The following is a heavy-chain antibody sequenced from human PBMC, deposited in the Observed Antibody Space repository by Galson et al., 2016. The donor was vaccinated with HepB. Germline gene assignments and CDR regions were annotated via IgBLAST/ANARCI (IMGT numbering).Heavy chain of an antibody. D-gene: IGHD2-8*02. J-gene: IGHJ6*03. CDR1: GYTFTGYYF. V-gene: IGHV1-2*06. Sequence: SVKVSCKASGYTFTGYYFMYWVRQAPGQGLEWIGRINPMTGDTNYAQKFQGRVTMTRDTSISTAYMDLTRLTDEDTAVYYCARDKGEAGGQHYFYMDVWGKGTTVTVSS. CDR3: ARDKGEAGGQHYFYMDV. CDR2: INPMTGDT.